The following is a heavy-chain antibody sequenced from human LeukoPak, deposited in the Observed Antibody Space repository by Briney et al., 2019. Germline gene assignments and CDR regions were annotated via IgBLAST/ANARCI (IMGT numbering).Heavy chain of an antibody. CDR2: IWPDGSNK. Sequence: GGSLRLSCTASGFTFSNYALHWVRQAPGKGPEWVALIWPDGSNKDYSDSVKGRFAISRDNSKNTLYLQMSSLRAADTSVSYCARDRYNHYFDYWGQGTLATVSP. CDR1: GFTFSNYA. CDR3: ARDRYNHYFDY. J-gene: IGHJ4*02. D-gene: IGHD5-24*01. V-gene: IGHV3-33*01.